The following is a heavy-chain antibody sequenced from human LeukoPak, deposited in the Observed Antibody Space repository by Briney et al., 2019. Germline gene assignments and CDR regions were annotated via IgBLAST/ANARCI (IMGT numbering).Heavy chain of an antibody. CDR3: ARGPYYYDSSGYYPRYYGMDV. Sequence: GGSLRLSCAASGFTFSSYDMHWVRQATGKGLEWVSAIGTAGDTYYPGSVKGRFTISRENAKNSLYLQMNSLRAGDTAVYYCARGPYYYDSSGYYPRYYGMDVWGQGTTVTVSS. J-gene: IGHJ6*02. CDR1: GFTFSSYD. CDR2: IGTAGDT. V-gene: IGHV3-13*01. D-gene: IGHD3-22*01.